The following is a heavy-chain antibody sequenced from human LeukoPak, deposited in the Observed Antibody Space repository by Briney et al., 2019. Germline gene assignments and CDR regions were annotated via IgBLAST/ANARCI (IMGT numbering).Heavy chain of an antibody. CDR2: IKTDGSVK. V-gene: IGHV3-7*03. Sequence: GGSLRLSCAASGFTFTNYWMSWVRQAPGKGLEWVANIKTDGSVKYYVDSVKGRFTISRDNSKNSLYLQMNSLRTEDTALYYCAKDIGVGYCNGCLFDYWGQGTLVTVSS. CDR3: AKDIGVGYCNGCLFDY. CDR1: GFTFTNYW. D-gene: IGHD2-15*01. J-gene: IGHJ4*02.